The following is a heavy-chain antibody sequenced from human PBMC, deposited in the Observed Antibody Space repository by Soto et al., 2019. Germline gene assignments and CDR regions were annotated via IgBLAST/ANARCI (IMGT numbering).Heavy chain of an antibody. CDR1: GGSVSVYY. CDR3: ARGVGSSPPQY. Sequence: SEPLSITCAISGGSVSVYYWSWIRQSTGQGLEWIGYIYASGSPYYNPSLRSRVTISADTSKNQISLKLTSPTAADTAVYYCARGVGSSPPQYWGRGTLVTVSS. J-gene: IGHJ4*02. D-gene: IGHD1-26*01. V-gene: IGHV4-59*02. CDR2: IYASGSP.